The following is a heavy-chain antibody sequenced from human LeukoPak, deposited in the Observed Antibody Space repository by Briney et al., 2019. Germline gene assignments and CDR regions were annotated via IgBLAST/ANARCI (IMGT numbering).Heavy chain of an antibody. CDR1: GGSISSSSYY. CDR3: ARERSSTSCYQD. Sequence: SETLSLTCTVSGGSISSSSYYWGWIRQPPGKGLEWIGSIYYSGSTYYNPSLKSRVTISVDTSKNQFSLKLSSVTVADTAVYYCARERSSTSCYQDWGQGTLVTVSS. V-gene: IGHV4-39*07. J-gene: IGHJ4*02. CDR2: IYYSGST. D-gene: IGHD2-2*01.